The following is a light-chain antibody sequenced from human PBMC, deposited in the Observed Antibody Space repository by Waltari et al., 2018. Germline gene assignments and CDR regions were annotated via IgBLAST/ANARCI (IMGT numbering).Light chain of an antibody. CDR2: DAS. CDR1: QSVSNY. Sequence: EMVLTQSPAPLSLSPGERATLSCRASQSVSNYLAWYQQKTGQAPRLLIYDASNRATGIPARFSGSGPGTDFTLTISSLEPEDFAVYYCQQRSNQITFGQGTRLEIK. CDR3: QQRSNQIT. V-gene: IGKV3D-11*02. J-gene: IGKJ5*01.